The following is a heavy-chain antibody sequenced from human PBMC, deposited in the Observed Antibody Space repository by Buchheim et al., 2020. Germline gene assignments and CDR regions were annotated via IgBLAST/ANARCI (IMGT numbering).Heavy chain of an antibody. CDR1: GDSISSSNYF. J-gene: IGHJ5*02. D-gene: IGHD3-22*01. CDR2: IYYTGST. Sequence: QLQLQESGPGLVKPSETLSLTCTVSGDSISSSNYFWGWIRQPPGKGLEWIGSIYYTGSTYYNPSLKSRVSISVDTSKNQFSLKLTSVTAADTAVYYCARDHYDTTGYLNWFDPWGRG. V-gene: IGHV4-39*02. CDR3: ARDHYDTTGYLNWFDP.